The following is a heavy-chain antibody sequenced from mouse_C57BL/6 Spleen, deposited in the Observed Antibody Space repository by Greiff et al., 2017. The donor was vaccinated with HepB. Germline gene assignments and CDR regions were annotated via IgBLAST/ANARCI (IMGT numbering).Heavy chain of an antibody. D-gene: IGHD2-2*01. CDR2: IYPGSGST. CDR3: ARENGYDVGFAY. Sequence: QVQLQQPGAELVKPGASVKMSCKASGYTFTSYWITWVKQRPGQGLEWIGDIYPGSGSTNYNEKFKSKATLTVDTSSSTAYMQLSSLTSEDSAVYYCARENGYDVGFAYWGQGTLVTVSA. CDR1: GYTFTSYW. J-gene: IGHJ3*01. V-gene: IGHV1-55*01.